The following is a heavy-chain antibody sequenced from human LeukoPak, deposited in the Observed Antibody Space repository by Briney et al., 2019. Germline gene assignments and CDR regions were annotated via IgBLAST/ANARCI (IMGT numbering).Heavy chain of an antibody. J-gene: IGHJ5*02. CDR3: ARSAYCSSTSCYRYHWFDP. D-gene: IGHD2-2*01. CDR2: IYTGGST. CDR1: DGSISTYY. V-gene: IGHV4-4*07. Sequence: PSETLSLTCTVSDGSISTYYWSWIRQPAGKGLEWIGRIYTGGSTNYNPSPNSRVTMSVDTSKNQFSLKLSSVTAADTAVYYCARSAYCSSTSCYRYHWFDPWGQGTLVTVSS.